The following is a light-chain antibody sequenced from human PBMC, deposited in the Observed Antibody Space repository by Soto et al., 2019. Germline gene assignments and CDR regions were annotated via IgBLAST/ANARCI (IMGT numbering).Light chain of an antibody. Sequence: NFMLTQPHSVSESPGKTVTISCTRSSGSIASNYVQWYQQRPGSSPTTVIYKDNQRPSGVPDRFSGSIDSSYNSASLTISGLKTEDEADYYCQSYDSSSPVVFGGGTKLTVL. CDR1: SGSIASNY. V-gene: IGLV6-57*01. CDR3: QSYDSSSPVV. J-gene: IGLJ2*01. CDR2: KDN.